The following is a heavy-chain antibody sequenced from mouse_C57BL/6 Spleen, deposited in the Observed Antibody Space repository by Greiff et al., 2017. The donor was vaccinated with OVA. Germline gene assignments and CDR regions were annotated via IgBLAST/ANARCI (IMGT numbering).Heavy chain of an antibody. CDR1: GYTFTSYW. CDR2: INPSNGGT. CDR3: AREGYYDYDGTWFAY. D-gene: IGHD2-4*01. V-gene: IGHV1-53*01. Sequence: QVHVKQPGTELVKPGASVKLSCKASGYTFTSYWMHWVKQRPGQGLEWIGNINPSNGGTNYNEKFKSKATLTVDKSSSTAYMQLSSLTSEDSAVYYCAREGYYDYDGTWFAYWGQGTLVTVSA. J-gene: IGHJ3*01.